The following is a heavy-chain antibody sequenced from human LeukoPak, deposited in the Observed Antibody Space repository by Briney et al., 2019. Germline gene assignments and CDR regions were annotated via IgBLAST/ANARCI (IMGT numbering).Heavy chain of an antibody. J-gene: IGHJ5*02. CDR3: ARETLEGKFDP. V-gene: IGHV4-59*01. D-gene: IGHD1-1*01. CDR1: DGSNSNYY. Sequence: SETLSLTCTVSDGSNSNYYWTWIRQPPGKELEWIGYIYYSGSTKTNPSLKSRVTISVDTSKNQFSLKLSSVTAADTAVYFCARETLEGKFDPWGLGTLVTVSS. CDR2: IYYSGST.